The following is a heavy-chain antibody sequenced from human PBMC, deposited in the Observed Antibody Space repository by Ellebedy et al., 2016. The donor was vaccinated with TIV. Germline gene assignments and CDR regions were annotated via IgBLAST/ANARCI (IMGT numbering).Heavy chain of an antibody. CDR2: ISSSGSTI. CDR1: GFTFSDYY. CDR3: ARTGHSSGTYGLDFQH. Sequence: GESLKISCAASGFTFSDYYMSWIRQAPGKGLEWVSYISSSGSTIYYADSVKGRFTISRDNAKNSLYLQMNSLRAEDTAVYYCARTGHSSGTYGLDFQHWGQGTLVTVSS. D-gene: IGHD3-22*01. J-gene: IGHJ1*01. V-gene: IGHV3-11*01.